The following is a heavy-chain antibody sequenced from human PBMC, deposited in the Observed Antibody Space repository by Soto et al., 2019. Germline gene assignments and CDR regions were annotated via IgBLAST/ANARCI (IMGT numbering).Heavy chain of an antibody. V-gene: IGHV3-30*03. J-gene: IGHJ6*04. CDR3: QREQSRSGACYCAV. CDR1: GFTFSSYG. Sequence: GGSLRLSCAASGFTFSSYGMHWVRQAPGKGLEWVAVISYDGSNKYYADSVKGRFTISRDNSKNTLYLQMNSLRAEDTAVYYCQREQSRSGACYCAVWGKGTTVTVSS. D-gene: IGHD2-15*01. CDR2: ISYDGSNK.